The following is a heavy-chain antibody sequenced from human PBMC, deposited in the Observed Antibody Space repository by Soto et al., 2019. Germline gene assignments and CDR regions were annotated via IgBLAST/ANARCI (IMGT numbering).Heavy chain of an antibody. CDR3: TASSGWYNAFDI. Sequence: PGGSLRLSCAASGFTFSSYGMHWVRQAPGKGLEWVSSITGSGGSTYHADSVKGRFTISRDNSKNTLYLQMNSLRAEDTAVYYCTASSGWYNAFDIWGQGTMVTVSS. J-gene: IGHJ3*02. V-gene: IGHV3-23*01. CDR1: GFTFSSYG. CDR2: ITGSGGST. D-gene: IGHD6-19*01.